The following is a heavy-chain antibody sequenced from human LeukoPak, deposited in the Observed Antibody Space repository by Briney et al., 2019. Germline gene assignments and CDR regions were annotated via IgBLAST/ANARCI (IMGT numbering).Heavy chain of an antibody. CDR3: ARIPYGDYTDYFDY. CDR2: INPNSGGT. V-gene: IGHV1-2*02. Sequence: ASMKVSCKASGYTFTGYYMHWVRQAPGQGLEWMGWINPNSGGTNYAQKFQGRVTMTRDTSISTAYMELSRLRSDDTAVYYCARIPYGDYTDYFDYWGQGTLVTVSS. J-gene: IGHJ4*02. CDR1: GYTFTGYY. D-gene: IGHD4-17*01.